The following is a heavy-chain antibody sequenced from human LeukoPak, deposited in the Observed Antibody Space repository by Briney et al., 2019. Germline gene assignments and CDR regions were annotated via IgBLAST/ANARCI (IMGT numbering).Heavy chain of an antibody. V-gene: IGHV1-69*13. CDR2: IIPIFGTA. J-gene: IGHJ5*02. Sequence: SVKVSCKASGGTFSSYAISWVRRAPGQGLEWMGGIIPIFGTANYAQKFQGRVTITADESTSTAYMELSSLRSEDTAVYYCATLVPAARWFDPWGQGTLVTVSS. CDR1: GGTFSSYA. D-gene: IGHD2-2*01. CDR3: ATLVPAARWFDP.